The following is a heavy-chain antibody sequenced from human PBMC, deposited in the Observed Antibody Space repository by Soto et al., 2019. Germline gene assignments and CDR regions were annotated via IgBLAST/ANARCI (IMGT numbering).Heavy chain of an antibody. D-gene: IGHD6-19*01. CDR2: IYYSGST. Sequence: QGQLQESCPGLVKPSQTLSLTCTVSRGSISSGGYYWSWIRQHPGKGLEWIGYIYYSGSTYYNPSLKSRVTISVATSKNQFSLKLSSVTAADTAVYYCARDHPSGWYYFDYWGQGTLVTVSS. CDR3: ARDHPSGWYYFDY. V-gene: IGHV4-31*03. CDR1: RGSISSGGYY. J-gene: IGHJ4*02.